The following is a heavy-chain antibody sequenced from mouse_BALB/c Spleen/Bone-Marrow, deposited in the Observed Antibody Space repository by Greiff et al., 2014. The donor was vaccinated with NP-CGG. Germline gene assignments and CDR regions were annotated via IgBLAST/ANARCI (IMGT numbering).Heavy chain of an antibody. V-gene: IGHV14-3*02. Sequence: EVQGVESGAELVKPGASVKLSCTASGFNIKDTYMHWVKQRPEQGLEWIGRIDPANGNTKYDPKFQGKATITADTSSNTAYLQLSSLTSEDTAVYYCATYYYGSSWGFAYWGQGTLVTVPA. CDR2: IDPANGNT. CDR1: GFNIKDTY. CDR3: ATYYYGSSWGFAY. D-gene: IGHD1-1*01. J-gene: IGHJ3*01.